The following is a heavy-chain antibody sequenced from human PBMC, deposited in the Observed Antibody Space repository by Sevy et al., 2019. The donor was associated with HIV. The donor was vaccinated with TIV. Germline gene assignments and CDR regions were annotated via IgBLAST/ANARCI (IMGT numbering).Heavy chain of an antibody. J-gene: IGHJ4*02. D-gene: IGHD3-10*01. V-gene: IGHV1-2*02. CDR3: ARGLWFGEPFDY. Sequence: ASVKVSCKASGYXXTGYYMHWVRQAPGQGLEWMGWINPNSGGTNYAQKFQGRVTMTRDTSISTAYMELSRLRSDDTAVYYCARGLWFGEPFDYWGQGTLVTVSS. CDR2: INPNSGGT. CDR1: GYXXTGYY.